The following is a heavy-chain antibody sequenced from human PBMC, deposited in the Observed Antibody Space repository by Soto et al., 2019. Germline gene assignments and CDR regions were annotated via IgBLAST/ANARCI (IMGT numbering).Heavy chain of an antibody. CDR1: GFSVSTSH. D-gene: IGHD6-6*01. CDR3: VKGPPVSYYFDY. CDR2: ISSNGGST. V-gene: IGHV3-64D*06. J-gene: IGHJ4*02. Sequence: GGSLRLSCAAAGFSVSTSHISWVRQAPGKGLEYVSAISSNGGSTYYADSVKGRFTISRDNSKNTLYLQMSSLRAEDTAVYYCVKGPPVSYYFDYWGQGTLVTVSS.